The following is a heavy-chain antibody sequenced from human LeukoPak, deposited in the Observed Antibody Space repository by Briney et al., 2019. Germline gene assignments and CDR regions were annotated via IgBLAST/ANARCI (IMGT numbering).Heavy chain of an antibody. CDR2: IHYSGST. CDR3: ARDRYFSE. D-gene: IGHD2/OR15-2a*01. Sequence: SATLSLTCTVSGGSISTYYWSWIRQPPGKRLEWIGYIHYSGSTNYNPSLTSRVAISLDTSKNQFSLKLTSVTAADTAVYYCARDRYFSEWGQGTLVTVSS. CDR1: GGSISTYY. J-gene: IGHJ4*02. V-gene: IGHV4-59*01.